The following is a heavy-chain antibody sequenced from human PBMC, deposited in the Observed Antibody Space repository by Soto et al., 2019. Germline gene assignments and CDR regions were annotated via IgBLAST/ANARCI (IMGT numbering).Heavy chain of an antibody. CDR1: GFTFSNYG. V-gene: IGHV3-33*01. J-gene: IGHJ1*01. CDR3: ARPDIVAAIGGALDC. CDR2: IWNDGTSR. D-gene: IGHD5-12*01. Sequence: QVQLVESGGGVVQPGRSLRLSCEASGFTFSNYGMHWVRQAPGKGLEWVAVIWNDGTSRYYADSVKGRFTISRDNSKNTLVLQMNNLRAEATAVYYCARPDIVAAIGGALDCWGQGTLVTVSS.